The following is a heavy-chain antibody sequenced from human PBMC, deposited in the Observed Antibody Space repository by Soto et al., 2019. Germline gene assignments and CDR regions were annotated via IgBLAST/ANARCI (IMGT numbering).Heavy chain of an antibody. Sequence: EVQLLESGGDLVQPGGSLRLSCAASGFTFSSYAMSWVRQAPGKGLEWVSAISAGGGNTYYRDSVKGRFTISRDNSKNTLYLQMNSLRAEDTAVYFCAQTTPSIHWFDPWGQGTLVTVSS. V-gene: IGHV3-23*01. CDR3: AQTTPSIHWFDP. J-gene: IGHJ5*02. CDR2: ISAGGGNT. D-gene: IGHD1-1*01. CDR1: GFTFSSYA.